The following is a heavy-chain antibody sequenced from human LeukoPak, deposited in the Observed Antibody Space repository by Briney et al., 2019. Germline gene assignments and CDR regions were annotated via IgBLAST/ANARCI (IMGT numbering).Heavy chain of an antibody. CDR2: FHRGRI. CDR3: ARAPSSYESGNGYPNLGWLDP. CDR1: SYPIGLDYC. J-gene: IGHJ5*02. D-gene: IGHD5-24*01. Sequence: SETLSLTCKVSSYPIGLDYCWVWIRQAPGRGLQWIGGFHRGRIQYNSALKSRVAISIDSSKNQFSLRMWPVTAADTAFYFCARAPSSYESGNGYPNLGWLDPWGQGALVTVSS. V-gene: IGHV4-38-2*02.